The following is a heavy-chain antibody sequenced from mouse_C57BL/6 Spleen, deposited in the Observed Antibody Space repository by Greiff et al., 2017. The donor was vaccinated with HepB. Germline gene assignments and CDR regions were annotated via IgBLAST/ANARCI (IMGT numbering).Heavy chain of an antibody. D-gene: IGHD2-4*01. CDR1: GFNIKDDY. CDR3: TTQDDYCVAY. V-gene: IGHV14-4*01. CDR2: IDPENGDT. Sequence: EVKLQESGAELVRPGASVKLSCTASGFNIKDDYMHWVKQRPEQGLEWIGWIDPENGDTEYASKFQGKATITADTSSNTAYLQLSSLTSEDTAVYYCTTQDDYCVAYWGQGTLVTVSA. J-gene: IGHJ3*01.